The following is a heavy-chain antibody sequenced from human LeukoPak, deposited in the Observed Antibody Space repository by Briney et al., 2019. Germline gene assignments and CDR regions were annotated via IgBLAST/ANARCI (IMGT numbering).Heavy chain of an antibody. CDR3: ARDISPIVFDP. Sequence: PGGSLRLSCADSGFTFSSYWMHWVRQAPGKGLEWVSSISSSSSYIYYADSVKGRFTISRDNAKNSLYLQMNSLRAEDTAVYYCARDISPIVFDPWGQGTLVTVSS. V-gene: IGHV3-21*01. D-gene: IGHD5/OR15-5a*01. J-gene: IGHJ5*02. CDR2: ISSSSSYI. CDR1: GFTFSSYW.